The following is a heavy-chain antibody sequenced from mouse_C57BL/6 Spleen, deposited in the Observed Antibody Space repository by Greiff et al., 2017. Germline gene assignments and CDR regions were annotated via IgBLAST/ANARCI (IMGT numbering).Heavy chain of an antibody. CDR3: ARDYYYGSRYEGNAMDY. V-gene: IGHV5-16*01. Sequence: EVKLVESEGGLVQPGSSMKLSCTASGFTFSDYYMAWVRQVPEKGLEWVANINYDGSSTYYLDSLKSRFIISRDNAKNILYLQMSSLKSEDTATYYCARDYYYGSRYEGNAMDYWGQGTSVTVSS. CDR1: GFTFSDYY. D-gene: IGHD1-1*01. J-gene: IGHJ4*01. CDR2: INYDGSST.